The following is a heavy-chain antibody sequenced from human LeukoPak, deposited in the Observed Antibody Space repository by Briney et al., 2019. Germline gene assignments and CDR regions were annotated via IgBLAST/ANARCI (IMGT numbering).Heavy chain of an antibody. CDR2: INPSGNT. CDR3: ARSREGSIDHEY. Sequence: KPSETLSLTCAVYGGSFSGYYWSWIRQTPGKGLEWIGEINPSGNTNYNPSLKSRVTTSVDTSKNQISLKLSSVTAADTAVYYCARSREGSIDHEYWGQGILVTVSS. D-gene: IGHD6-6*01. CDR1: GGSFSGYY. V-gene: IGHV4-34*01. J-gene: IGHJ4*02.